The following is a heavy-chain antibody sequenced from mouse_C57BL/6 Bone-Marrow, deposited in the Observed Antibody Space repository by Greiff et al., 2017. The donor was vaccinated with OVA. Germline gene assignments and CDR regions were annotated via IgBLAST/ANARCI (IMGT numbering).Heavy chain of an antibody. D-gene: IGHD1-1*01. CDR3: ARHYYGSSYY. J-gene: IGHJ2*01. CDR1: GFTFSSYG. V-gene: IGHV5-6*02. Sequence: DVKLQESGGDLVKPGGSLKLSCAASGFTFSSYGMSWVRQTPDKRLEWVATISSGGSYTYYPDSVKGRFTISRDNAKNTLYLQMRSLKSEDTAMYYCARHYYGSSYYWGQGTTLTVSS. CDR2: ISSGGSYT.